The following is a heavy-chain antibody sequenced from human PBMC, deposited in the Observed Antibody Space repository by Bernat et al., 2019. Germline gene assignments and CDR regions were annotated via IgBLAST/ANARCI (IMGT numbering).Heavy chain of an antibody. Sequence: EVQLLESGGGLVQPGGSLRLSCGASGFTFSSFAMSWVRQAAGRGLEWVSGISGSGDSTYYADAVKGRFTISRDNPKSTLYLQMNSLRAEDTAVYYCAKGIYPKGYCSGGNCYYYFYGMDVWGQGTTVTVSS. D-gene: IGHD2-15*01. CDR2: ISGSGDST. CDR3: AKGIYPKGYCSGGNCYYYFYGMDV. V-gene: IGHV3-23*01. J-gene: IGHJ6*02. CDR1: GFTFSSFA.